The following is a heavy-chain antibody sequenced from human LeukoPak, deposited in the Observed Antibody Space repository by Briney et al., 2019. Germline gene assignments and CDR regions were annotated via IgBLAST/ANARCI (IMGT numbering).Heavy chain of an antibody. Sequence: GESLKISCKGSGYSFTSYWIGWVRQLPGKGLEWMGIIYPGDSDTRYSPSFQGQVTISADKSISTAYLQWSSLEASDTAMYYCARRNTYYYDSSGYFPNNWFDPWGQGTLVTVSS. J-gene: IGHJ5*02. CDR1: GYSFTSYW. CDR3: ARRNTYYYDSSGYFPNNWFDP. D-gene: IGHD3-22*01. V-gene: IGHV5-51*01. CDR2: IYPGDSDT.